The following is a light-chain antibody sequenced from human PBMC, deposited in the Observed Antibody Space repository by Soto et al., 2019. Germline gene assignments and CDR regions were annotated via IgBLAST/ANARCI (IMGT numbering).Light chain of an antibody. V-gene: IGKV1-5*01. CDR3: XXYKNFPHT. Sequence: DIPMTQSPSTLSASVGDRVTITCRASQTISNWLAWYQQKPGKAPKLLIYDASSLKSGVPSRFSGSGSGTEFTLTLSSLXPXXXPTXXXXXYKNFPHTFGQGTKLEIK. J-gene: IGKJ2*01. CDR2: DAS. CDR1: QTISNW.